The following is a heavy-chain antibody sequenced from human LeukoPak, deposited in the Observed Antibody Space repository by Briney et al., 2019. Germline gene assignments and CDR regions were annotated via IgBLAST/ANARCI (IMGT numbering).Heavy chain of an antibody. CDR3: ARDLFLWYFDL. CDR1: GFTVSSNY. Sequence: PGGSLRLSCAASGFTVSSNYMSWVRQAPGRGLEWVSVIYSGGSTYYADFVKGRFTISRDNSKNTLYLQMNSLRGEDTAVYYCARDLFLWYFDLWGRGTLVTVSS. D-gene: IGHD2/OR15-2a*01. V-gene: IGHV3-66*01. CDR2: IYSGGST. J-gene: IGHJ2*01.